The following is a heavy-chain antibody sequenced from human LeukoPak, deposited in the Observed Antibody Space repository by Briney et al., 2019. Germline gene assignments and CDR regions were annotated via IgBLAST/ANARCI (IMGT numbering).Heavy chain of an antibody. CDR2: ISWNSGSI. CDR1: GFTFDDYA. V-gene: IGHV3-9*01. J-gene: IGHJ4*02. Sequence: GRSLRLSCAASGFTFDDYAMHWVRQAPGKGLEWVSGISWNSGSIGYADSVKGRFTISRDNAKNSLYLQMNSLRAEDTALYYCAKDGEAYGDYSPLFDYWGQGTLVTVSS. D-gene: IGHD4-17*01. CDR3: AKDGEAYGDYSPLFDY.